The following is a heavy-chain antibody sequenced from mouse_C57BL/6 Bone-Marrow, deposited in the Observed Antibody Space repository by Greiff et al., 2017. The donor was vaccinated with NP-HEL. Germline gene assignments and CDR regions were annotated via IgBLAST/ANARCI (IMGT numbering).Heavy chain of an antibody. D-gene: IGHD2-1*01. Sequence: LQQSGPGILQPSQTLSLTCSFSGFSLSTFGMGVGWIRQPSGKGLEWLAHIWWDDDKYYNPALKSRLTISKDTSKNQVFLKIANVDTADTATYYCARIVNYAWAYAMDYWGQGTSVTVSS. CDR3: ARIVNYAWAYAMDY. CDR2: IWWDDDK. V-gene: IGHV8-8*01. CDR1: GFSLSTFGMG. J-gene: IGHJ4*01.